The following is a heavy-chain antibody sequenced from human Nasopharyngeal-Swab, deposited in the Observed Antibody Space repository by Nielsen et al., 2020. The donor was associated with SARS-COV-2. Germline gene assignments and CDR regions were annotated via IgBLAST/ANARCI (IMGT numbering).Heavy chain of an antibody. CDR2: INSDGSST. V-gene: IGHV3-74*01. Sequence: GEALKISWAASGITFSSYWMHWVRQAPGKGLGWVSRINSDGSSTRDADSVKGRFTISRDNAKNTLYLQMNSLRAEDTAVYYCARPGSSGSYDAFDIWGQGTMVTVSS. J-gene: IGHJ3*02. CDR1: GITFSSYW. D-gene: IGHD6-19*01. CDR3: ARPGSSGSYDAFDI.